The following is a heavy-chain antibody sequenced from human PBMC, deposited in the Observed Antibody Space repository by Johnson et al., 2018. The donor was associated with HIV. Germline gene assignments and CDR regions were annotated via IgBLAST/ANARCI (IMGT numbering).Heavy chain of an antibody. D-gene: IGHD1-26*01. V-gene: IGHV3-23*04. CDR2: ISGSGGST. CDR3: AKSVVGATPGAFDI. J-gene: IGHJ3*02. CDR1: GFSVSDKY. Sequence: EQLVESGGGLIQPGGSLRLSCAASGFSVSDKYMTWVRQATGQGLEWVSSISGSGGSTYYTDSVKGRFTISRDNSKNTLYLQMNSLRAEDTAVYYCAKSVVGATPGAFDIWGQGTMVTVSS.